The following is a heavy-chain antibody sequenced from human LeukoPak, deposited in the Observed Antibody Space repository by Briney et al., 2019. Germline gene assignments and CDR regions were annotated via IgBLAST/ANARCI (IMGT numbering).Heavy chain of an antibody. D-gene: IGHD3-10*02. J-gene: IGHJ4*02. Sequence: GGSLRLSSAASGFTFGRCAMNSVRQAPGKGLEWLSSINGSGANTYYADSVEGRVTISRDNSQNTLYLQMICLRAEDTGVYYCAKDVRGYNRPFDYWGQGTLVTVSS. CDR3: AKDVRGYNRPFDY. V-gene: IGHV3-23*01. CDR2: INGSGANT. CDR1: GFTFGRCA.